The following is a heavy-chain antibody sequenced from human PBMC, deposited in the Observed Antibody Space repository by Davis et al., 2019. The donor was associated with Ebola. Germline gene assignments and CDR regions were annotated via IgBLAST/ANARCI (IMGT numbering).Heavy chain of an antibody. CDR2: INPSGGST. Sequence: ASVKVSCKASGYTFTSYYMHWVRQAPGQGLEWMGIINPSGGSTSYAQKFQGRVTMTRDTSTSTVYMELSSLRSEDTAVYYCARDGDMVQGVISLYYYYGMDVWGQGTTVTVSS. V-gene: IGHV1-46*01. CDR1: GYTFTSYY. J-gene: IGHJ6*02. D-gene: IGHD3-10*01. CDR3: ARDGDMVQGVISLYYYYGMDV.